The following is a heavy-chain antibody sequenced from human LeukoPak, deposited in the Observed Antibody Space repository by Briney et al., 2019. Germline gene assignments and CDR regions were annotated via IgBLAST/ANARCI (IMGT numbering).Heavy chain of an antibody. CDR3: VRGSDMVRGSDY. J-gene: IGHJ4*02. V-gene: IGHV3-30-3*01. CDR1: GLRFSIYA. D-gene: IGHD3-10*01. Sequence: GGSLSLSREISGLRFSIYAMPWVRQAPGKGLEWVAVISYDGSNNYYADSVKGRFTISRDNSKNTLYLQMNSLRAEDTAVYYCVRGSDMVRGSDYWGQGTLVTVSS. CDR2: ISYDGSNN.